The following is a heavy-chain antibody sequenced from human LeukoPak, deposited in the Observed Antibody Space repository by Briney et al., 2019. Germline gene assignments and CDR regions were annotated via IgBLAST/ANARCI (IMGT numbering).Heavy chain of an antibody. D-gene: IGHD6-19*01. V-gene: IGHV4-39*07. CDR1: GGSISSSSYY. CDR3: AVRIAVTGKYYFAY. Sequence: SETLSLTCTVSGGSISSSSYYWGWIRQPPGKGLEWIGSIYYSGSTYYNPSLKSRVTISVDTSKNQFSLKLSSVTAADTAVYYCAVRIAVTGKYYFAYWGQGTLVTVSS. CDR2: IYYSGST. J-gene: IGHJ4*02.